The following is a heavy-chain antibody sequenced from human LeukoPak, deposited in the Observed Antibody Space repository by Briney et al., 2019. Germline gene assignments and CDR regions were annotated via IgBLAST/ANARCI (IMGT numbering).Heavy chain of an antibody. Sequence: PSETLSLTCTVSGGSISSSGYYWGWIRQPPGKGLEYIGGVYYSGSTFDNPSPKSRVTISVDTSRTQFSLKLTSVTAADTAVYYCARINTLLFSLNYWGQGTLVTVSS. V-gene: IGHV4-39*01. CDR3: ARINTLLFSLNY. CDR2: VYYSGST. D-gene: IGHD3-10*01. J-gene: IGHJ4*02. CDR1: GGSISSSGYY.